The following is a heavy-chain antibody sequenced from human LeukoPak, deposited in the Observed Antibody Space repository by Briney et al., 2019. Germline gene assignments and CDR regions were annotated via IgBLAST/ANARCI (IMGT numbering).Heavy chain of an antibody. CDR3: STVAGKRFDY. V-gene: IGHV4-39*01. J-gene: IGHJ4*02. Sequence: SETLSLTCTVTGGSISSSSYYWGWIRQPPGKGLEWIGSIYYSGSTYYNPSLKSRVTISVDTSKNQFSLKLSPVTAADTAVYYCSTVAGKRFDYWGQGTLVTVSS. CDR1: GGSISSSSYY. D-gene: IGHD6-19*01. CDR2: IYYSGST.